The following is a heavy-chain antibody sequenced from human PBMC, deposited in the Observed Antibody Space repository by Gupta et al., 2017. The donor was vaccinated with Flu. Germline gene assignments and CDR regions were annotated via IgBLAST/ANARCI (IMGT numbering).Heavy chain of an antibody. D-gene: IGHD3-3*01. V-gene: IGHV3-33*06. CDR1: FSSSA. J-gene: IGHJ5*02. Sequence: FSSSAMHWVRQAPGKGLEWVASIWFDGSDKTYAESVKGRFTISRDDSKNTVFLQMNSLRVEDTAVYYCAKPARGYDNWFDPWGQGTLVTVSS. CDR3: AKPARGYDNWFDP. CDR2: IWFDGSDK.